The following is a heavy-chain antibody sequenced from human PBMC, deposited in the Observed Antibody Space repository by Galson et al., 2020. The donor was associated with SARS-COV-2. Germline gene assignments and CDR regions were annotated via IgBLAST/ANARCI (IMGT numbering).Heavy chain of an antibody. V-gene: IGHV3-74*01. Sequence: GGSLRLSCTASGFDFSSLWMYWVRQAPGTGLVWVSRINNNGYSTDYADSVKGRFTISIDNAKNTLFLQMNSLRTDDTAVYYCARDWGGWLGFWGQGALVTVSS. CDR3: ARDWGGWLGF. CDR1: GFDFSSLW. D-gene: IGHD3-16*01. J-gene: IGHJ4*02. CDR2: INNNGYST.